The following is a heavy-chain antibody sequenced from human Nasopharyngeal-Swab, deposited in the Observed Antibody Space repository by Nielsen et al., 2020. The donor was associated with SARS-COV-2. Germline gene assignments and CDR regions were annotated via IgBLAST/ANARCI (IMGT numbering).Heavy chain of an antibody. CDR2: IYYSGST. CDR3: ARDPRGWLQLPHWYFDL. D-gene: IGHD5-24*01. V-gene: IGHV4-59*13. CDR1: GASISSSY. J-gene: IGHJ2*01. Sequence: SETLSLTCTVSGASISSSYWSWIRQPPGKGLEWIGYIYYSGSTNYNPSLKSRVTISVDTSKNQFSLKLSSVTAADTAVYYCARDPRGWLQLPHWYFDLWGRGTLVTVSS.